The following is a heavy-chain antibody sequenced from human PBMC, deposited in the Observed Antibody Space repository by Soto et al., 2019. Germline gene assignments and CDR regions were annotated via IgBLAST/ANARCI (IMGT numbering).Heavy chain of an antibody. J-gene: IGHJ6*02. CDR3: AKSRPNYYYYYGMDV. CDR2: IFYSGRT. V-gene: IGHV4-59*01. CDR1: GGSISSYY. Sequence: QVQLQESGPGLVKPSETLSLTCTVSGGSISSYYWSWIRQPPGKGLEWIGYIFYSGRTNYNPSLKSRVTISVDTSKNQFSLKLSSVTAADTAVYYCAKSRPNYYYYYGMDVWGQGTTVTVSS.